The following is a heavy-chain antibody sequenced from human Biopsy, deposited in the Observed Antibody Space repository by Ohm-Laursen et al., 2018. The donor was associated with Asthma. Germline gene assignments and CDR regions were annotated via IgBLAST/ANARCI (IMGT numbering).Heavy chain of an antibody. Sequence: VATVKISCKASGYTFINYAIHWVRQAPGQRLEWMGWINAGNGNTKYSQKFQGRVTISRDTSASTAYMDLSSLRSEDTAVYYCARTYYDFLTGQVNDAFAMRGQGTMVTVSS. CDR3: ARTYYDFLTGQVNDAFAM. J-gene: IGHJ3*02. CDR1: GYTFINYA. D-gene: IGHD3-9*01. V-gene: IGHV1-3*01. CDR2: INAGNGNT.